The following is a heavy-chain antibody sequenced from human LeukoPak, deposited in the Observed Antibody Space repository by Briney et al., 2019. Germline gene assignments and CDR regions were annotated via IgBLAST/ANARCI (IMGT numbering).Heavy chain of an antibody. CDR3: SRGLDSSGYYSGAADY. CDR1: GYTFTGYY. D-gene: IGHD3-22*01. V-gene: IGHV1-2*07. J-gene: IGHJ4*02. Sequence: ASVTVSCKASGYTFTGYYTHWVRQAPGQGLEWMGWINPNSGGTKYAHNFQGRVTMTRDTSISTAYMELSRLSSDDTAVYYCSRGLDSSGYYSGAADYWGQGTLVAVSS. CDR2: INPNSGGT.